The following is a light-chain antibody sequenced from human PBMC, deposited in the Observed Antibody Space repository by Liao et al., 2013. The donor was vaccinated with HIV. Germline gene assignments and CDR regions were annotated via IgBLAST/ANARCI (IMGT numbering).Light chain of an antibody. CDR1: DFGTKR. J-gene: IGLJ1*01. Sequence: SYVLTQPPSVSVAPGKTARITCGGDDFGTKRVHWYQQKPGQAPVLLIYHASDRPSGIPERFSGSNSGNTATLTISGTQAMDEADYYCQAWDSSILYVFGTGTKVTVL. CDR2: HAS. CDR3: QAWDSSILYV. V-gene: IGLV3-21*01.